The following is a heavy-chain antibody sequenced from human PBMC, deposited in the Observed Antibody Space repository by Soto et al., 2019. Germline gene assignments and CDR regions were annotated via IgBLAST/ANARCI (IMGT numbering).Heavy chain of an antibody. CDR2: IYLGVGT. CDR1: GASVKSEYYY. D-gene: IGHD2-15*01. J-gene: IGHJ4*02. V-gene: IGHV4-61*01. CDR3: ATHPGEGGSF. Sequence: QLQESGPGLVKPSETLSLTCTVSGASVKSEYYYFSWIRQPPGKGLEWIGYIYLGVGTRYNPSLKSRVTISVDTSKNQVSLNLNSVTAADTAVYYCATHPGEGGSFWGQGTLVTVSS.